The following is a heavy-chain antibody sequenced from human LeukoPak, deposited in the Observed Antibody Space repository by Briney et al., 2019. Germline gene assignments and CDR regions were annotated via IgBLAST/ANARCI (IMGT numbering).Heavy chain of an antibody. CDR1: GFTFSSYW. Sequence: GGSLRPSCAASGFTFSSYWVHWVRQAPGKGLVWVSRINSDGSSTSYADSVKGRFTISRDNAKNTLYLQMNSLRAEDTAVYYCAREWPLDAFDIWGQGTMVTVSS. J-gene: IGHJ3*02. D-gene: IGHD5-24*01. CDR2: INSDGSST. V-gene: IGHV3-74*01. CDR3: AREWPLDAFDI.